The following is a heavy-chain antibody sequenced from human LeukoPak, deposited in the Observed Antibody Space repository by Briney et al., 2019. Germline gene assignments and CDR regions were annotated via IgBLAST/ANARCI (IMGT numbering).Heavy chain of an antibody. V-gene: IGHV4-34*01. CDR2: INHSGST. CDR3: ARSDTAMEAFDY. D-gene: IGHD5-18*01. Sequence: KPSETLSLTCAVYGGSFSGYYWSWIRQPPGKGLEWIGEINHSGSTNYNPSLKSRVTISVDTSKNRFSLKLSSVTAADTAVYYCARSDTAMEAFDYWGQGTLVTVSS. J-gene: IGHJ4*02. CDR1: GGSFSGYY.